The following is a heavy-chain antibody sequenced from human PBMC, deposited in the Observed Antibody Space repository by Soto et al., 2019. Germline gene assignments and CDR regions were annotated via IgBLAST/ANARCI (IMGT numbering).Heavy chain of an antibody. CDR1: GGTFSSYA. CDR3: ARPEGWYNWFDP. Sequence: ASVKVSCKASGGTFSSYAISWVRQAPGQGLEWMGGIIPIFGTANYAQKFQGRVTITADESTSTAYMELSSLRSEDTAVYYCARPEGWYNWFDPWGQGTLVTVSS. CDR2: IIPIFGTA. D-gene: IGHD6-19*01. J-gene: IGHJ5*02. V-gene: IGHV1-69*13.